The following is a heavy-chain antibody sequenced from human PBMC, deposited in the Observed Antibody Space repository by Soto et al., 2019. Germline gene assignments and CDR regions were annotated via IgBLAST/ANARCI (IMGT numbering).Heavy chain of an antibody. D-gene: IGHD1-26*01. J-gene: IGHJ1*01. CDR1: VFLISGVFYF. Sequence: SDTLSLTCSFSVFLISGVFYFLTFISQPPGNGLELIGYMYHSCSPLYNPSLKSRATISIDLSKNQFSLNLASVTSADTAVYYCDREGNKGYFEIEHWGKRPMVTVS. CDR3: DREGNKGYFEIEH. CDR2: MYHSCSP. V-gene: IGHV4-30-2*01.